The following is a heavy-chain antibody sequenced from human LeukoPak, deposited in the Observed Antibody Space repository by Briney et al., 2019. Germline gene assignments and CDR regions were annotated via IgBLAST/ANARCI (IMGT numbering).Heavy chain of an antibody. CDR3: VKDESSSSRVPFDY. V-gene: IGHV3-64D*06. Sequence: GGSLRLSCSASGFTFSSYAMHWVRQAPGKGLEYVSAISSNGGSTYYADSVKGRFTIPRDNSKNTLYLQMSSLRAEDTAVYSCVKDESSSSRVPFDYWGQGTLVTVSS. D-gene: IGHD6-13*01. CDR2: ISSNGGST. J-gene: IGHJ4*02. CDR1: GFTFSSYA.